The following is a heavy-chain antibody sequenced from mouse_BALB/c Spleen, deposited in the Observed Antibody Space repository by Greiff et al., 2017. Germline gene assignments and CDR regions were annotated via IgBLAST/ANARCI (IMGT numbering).Heavy chain of an antibody. CDR2: IRLKSNNYAT. CDR3: TRPMGWDAWFAY. D-gene: IGHD4-1*01. V-gene: IGHV6-6*02. Sequence: EVKVVESGGGLVQPGGSMKLSCVASGFTFSNYWMNWVRQSPEKGLEWVAEIRLKSNNYATHYAESVKGRFTISRDDSKSSVYLQMNNLRAEDTGIYYCTRPMGWDAWFAYWGQGTLVTVSA. J-gene: IGHJ3*01. CDR1: GFTFSNYW.